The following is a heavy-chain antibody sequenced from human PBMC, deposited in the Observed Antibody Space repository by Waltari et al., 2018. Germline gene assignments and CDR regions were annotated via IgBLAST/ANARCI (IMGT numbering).Heavy chain of an antibody. V-gene: IGHV4-59*01. Sequence: QVQLQESGPGLVKPAETVSRTCTVSGSSNSSYYWSLIRQPPGKGLEWIGYIYYSGSTNYNPSLKRRVTISVDTSKNQFSLKLSSVTAADTAVYYCARFTPEHIPAWGQGTLVTVSS. CDR1: GSSNSSYY. CDR2: IYYSGST. D-gene: IGHD2-21*01. J-gene: IGHJ5*02. CDR3: ARFTPEHIPA.